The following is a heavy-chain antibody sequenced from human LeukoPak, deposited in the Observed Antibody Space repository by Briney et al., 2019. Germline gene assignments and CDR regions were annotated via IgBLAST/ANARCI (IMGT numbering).Heavy chain of an antibody. Sequence: SVKVSCKASGGTFSSYAISWVRQAPGQGLEWMGRIIPMLGTVNYAQKFQGRVTIIADKFTSTAYMELSSLRSEDTAMYYCARDQKVGATPYFGMDVWGQGTTVTVSS. V-gene: IGHV1-69*04. CDR3: ARDQKVGATPYFGMDV. CDR2: IIPMLGTV. D-gene: IGHD1-26*01. CDR1: GGTFSSYA. J-gene: IGHJ6*02.